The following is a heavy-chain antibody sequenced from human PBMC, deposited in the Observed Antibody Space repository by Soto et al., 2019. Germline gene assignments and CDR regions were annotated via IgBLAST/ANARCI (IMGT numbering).Heavy chain of an antibody. J-gene: IGHJ4*02. V-gene: IGHV3-23*01. Sequence: EVQLLESGGDLVQPGGSLRLSCAASGFTFATYTMSWVRQTPGKGLEWVSAITGSGDRTYYADPVKGRFTMSRDNSKNTVYLQMSSLRAEDAAVYYCAKNSEARIRVGYDYWGQGTRVTVSS. CDR3: AKNSEARIRVGYDY. CDR1: GFTFATYT. D-gene: IGHD1-26*01. CDR2: ITGSGDRT.